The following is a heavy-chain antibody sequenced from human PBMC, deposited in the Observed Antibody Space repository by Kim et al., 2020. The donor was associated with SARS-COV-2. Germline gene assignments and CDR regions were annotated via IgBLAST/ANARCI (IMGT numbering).Heavy chain of an antibody. CDR2: INPSGGST. CDR1: GYTFTSYY. J-gene: IGHJ6*02. D-gene: IGHD2-2*01. CDR3: ARGGGYCSSTSCYKRGGMDV. V-gene: IGHV1-46*01. Sequence: ASVKVSCKASGYTFTSYYMHWVRQAPGQGLEWMGIINPSGGSTSYAQKFQGRVTMTRDTSTSTVYMELSSLRSEDTAVYYCARGGGYCSSTSCYKRGGMDVWGQGTTVTVSS.